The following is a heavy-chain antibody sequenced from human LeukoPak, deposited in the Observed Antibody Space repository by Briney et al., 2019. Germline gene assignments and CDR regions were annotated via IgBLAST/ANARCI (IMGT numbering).Heavy chain of an antibody. V-gene: IGHV1-69*05. CDR1: GGTFSSYA. J-gene: IGHJ4*02. CDR2: IIPIFGTA. D-gene: IGHD3-16*02. Sequence: SVKVSCKASGGTFSSYAISWVRQAPGQGLEWLGRIIPIFGTANYAQKFQGRVTITTDESTSTAYMELSSLRSEDTAVYYCARQDIGGVMVPSFDYWGQGTLVTVSS. CDR3: ARQDIGGVMVPSFDY.